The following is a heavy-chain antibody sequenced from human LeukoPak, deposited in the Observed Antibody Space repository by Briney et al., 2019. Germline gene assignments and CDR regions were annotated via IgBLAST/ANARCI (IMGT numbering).Heavy chain of an antibody. D-gene: IGHD5-24*01. J-gene: IGHJ4*02. V-gene: IGHV5-51*01. CDR3: ARLGQRWLPPGPFDY. CDR2: IYPGDSDT. CDR1: GYSFTSYW. Sequence: HGESLKISCKGSGYSFTSYWIGWVRQMPGKGLEWMGIIYPGDSDTRYSPSLQGQVTISADKSISTAYLQWSSLKASDTAMYYCARLGQRWLPPGPFDYWGQGTLVTVSS.